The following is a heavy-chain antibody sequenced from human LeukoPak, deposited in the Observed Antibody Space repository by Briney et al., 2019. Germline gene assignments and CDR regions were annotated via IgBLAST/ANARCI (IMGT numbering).Heavy chain of an antibody. J-gene: IGHJ4*02. Sequence: SETLSLTCAVYGGSFSGYYWSWIRQPPGKGLEWIGRIYTSGSTNYNPSLKSRVTMSVDTSKNQFSLKLSSVTAADTAVYYCARDKGLEFFDYWGQGTLVTVSS. CDR1: GGSFSGYY. D-gene: IGHD3-10*01. CDR2: IYTSGST. V-gene: IGHV4-4*07. CDR3: ARDKGLEFFDY.